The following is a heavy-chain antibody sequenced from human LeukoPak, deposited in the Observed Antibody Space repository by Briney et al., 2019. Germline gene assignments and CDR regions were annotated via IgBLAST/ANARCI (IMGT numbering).Heavy chain of an antibody. CDR2: ISSSGSTI. V-gene: IGHV3-48*04. CDR3: ARGVYDSSGYYAHAFDI. J-gene: IGHJ3*02. CDR1: GFTFSSYS. Sequence: PGGSLRLSCAASGFTFSSYSMNWVRQAPGKGLEWVSYISSSGSTIYYADSVKGRFTISRDNAKNSLYLQMNGLRAEDTAVYYCARGVYDSSGYYAHAFDIWGQGTMVTVSS. D-gene: IGHD3-22*01.